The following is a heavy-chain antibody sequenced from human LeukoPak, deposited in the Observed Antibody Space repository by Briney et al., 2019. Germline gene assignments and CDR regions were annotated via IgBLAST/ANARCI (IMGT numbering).Heavy chain of an antibody. CDR1: GFTFSSYA. CDR2: ISGSGGST. CDR3: AKEPIWGYSYGYDAFDI. V-gene: IGHV3-23*01. Sequence: GGSLRLSCAASGFTFSSYAMSWVRQAPGKRLEWVSAISGSGGSTYYADSVKGRFTISRDNSKNTLYLQMNSLRAEDTAVYYCAKEPIWGYSYGYDAFDIWGQGTMITVSS. J-gene: IGHJ3*02. D-gene: IGHD5-18*01.